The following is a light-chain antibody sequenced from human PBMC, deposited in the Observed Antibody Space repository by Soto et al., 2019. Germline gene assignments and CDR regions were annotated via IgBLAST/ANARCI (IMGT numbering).Light chain of an antibody. CDR2: GAS. J-gene: IGKJ1*01. V-gene: IGKV3-20*01. CDR1: QSVSSNY. CDR3: QQYDSSRRT. Sequence: EIVLTQSPGTLSLSPGERATLSCRASQSVSSNYLAWYQQKPGQAPRLLIYGASRRATGIPDRFSGSGSGTDFTLTISRLEPEDFAVYYCQQYDSSRRTFGQGTKVEIQ.